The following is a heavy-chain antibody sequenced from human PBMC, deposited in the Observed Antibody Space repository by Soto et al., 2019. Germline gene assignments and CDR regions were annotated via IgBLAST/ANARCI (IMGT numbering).Heavy chain of an antibody. CDR3: ARGFWSGYYSGGLGMDV. V-gene: IGHV4-34*02. CDR1: GGSFSGYY. J-gene: IGHJ6*02. D-gene: IGHD3-3*01. Sequence: QVQLQQWGAGLLKPSETLSLTCAVYGGSFSGYYWSWIRQPPGKGLEWIGEINHSGSTNYNPSLKSRVTISVDTSKNQFSLKLRSVTAADTAVYYCARGFWSGYYSGGLGMDVWGQGTTVTVSS. CDR2: INHSGST.